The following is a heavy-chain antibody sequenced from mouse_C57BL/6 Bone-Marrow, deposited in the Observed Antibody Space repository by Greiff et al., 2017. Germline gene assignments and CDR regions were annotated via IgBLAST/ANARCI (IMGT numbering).Heavy chain of an antibody. CDR2: ISDGGSYT. V-gene: IGHV5-4*01. CDR1: GFTFSSYA. J-gene: IGHJ3*01. Sequence: EVKVVESGGGLVKPGGSLKLSCAASGFTFSSYAMSWVRQTPEKRLEWVATISDGGSYTYYPDNVKGRFTISRDNAKNNLYLQMSHLKSEDTAMYDCARDVHYYGSSPWFAYWGQGTLVTVSA. D-gene: IGHD1-1*01. CDR3: ARDVHYYGSSPWFAY.